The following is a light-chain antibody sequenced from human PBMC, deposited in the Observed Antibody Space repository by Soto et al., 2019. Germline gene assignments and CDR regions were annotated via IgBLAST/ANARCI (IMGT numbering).Light chain of an antibody. Sequence: QSVRTQPPSVSGAPGQRVTISCTGSSSNIGAGYDVHWYQQLPGTAPKLLIYGNSNRPSGVPDRFSGSKSGTSASLAITGLQAEDESDYYCQSYDSSLSGFYVFGTMTKVTDL. CDR3: QSYDSSLSGFYV. CDR1: SSNIGAGYD. V-gene: IGLV1-40*01. CDR2: GNS. J-gene: IGLJ1*01.